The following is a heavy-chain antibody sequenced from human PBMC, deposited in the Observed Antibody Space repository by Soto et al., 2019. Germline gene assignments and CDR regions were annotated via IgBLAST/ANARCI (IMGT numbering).Heavy chain of an antibody. CDR2: INHSGST. D-gene: IGHD3-10*01. CDR1: GGSFSGYY. CDR3: ARALYRSGSYYQEVYYYGMDF. J-gene: IGHJ6*02. Sequence: SETLSLTCAVYGGSFSGYYWSWIRQPPGKGLEWIGEINHSGSTNYNPSLKSRVTISVDTSKNQFSLKLSSVTAADTAVYYCARALYRSGSYYQEVYYYGMDFWGQGTTVTVSS. V-gene: IGHV4-34*01.